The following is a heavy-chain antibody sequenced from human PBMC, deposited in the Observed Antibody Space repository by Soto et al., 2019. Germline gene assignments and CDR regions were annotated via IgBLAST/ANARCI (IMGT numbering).Heavy chain of an antibody. J-gene: IGHJ4*02. CDR1: GYSFTSYW. CDR2: IYPGDSDT. CDR3: ARATQGYSYGYNYFDY. D-gene: IGHD5-18*01. V-gene: IGHV5-51*01. Sequence: GESLKISCKGSGYSFTSYWIGWVRQMPGKGLEWMGIIYPGDSDTRYSPSFQGQVTISADKSISTAYLQWSSLKASDTAMYYCARATQGYSYGYNYFDYWDQGTLVTVSS.